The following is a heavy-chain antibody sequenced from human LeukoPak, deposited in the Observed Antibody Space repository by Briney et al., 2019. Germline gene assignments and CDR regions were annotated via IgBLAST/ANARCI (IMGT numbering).Heavy chain of an antibody. J-gene: IGHJ6*02. D-gene: IGHD3-10*01. CDR1: GYTFTSYG. Sequence: GASVKVSCKASGYTFTSYGISWVRQAPGQGLAWMGWISAYNGNTNYAQKLQGRVTMTTDTSTSTAYMELRSLRSDDTAVYYCAMGSENAFYGSGSYYNDYYYYYGMDVWGQGTTVTVSS. V-gene: IGHV1-18*01. CDR3: AMGSENAFYGSGSYYNDYYYYYGMDV. CDR2: ISAYNGNT.